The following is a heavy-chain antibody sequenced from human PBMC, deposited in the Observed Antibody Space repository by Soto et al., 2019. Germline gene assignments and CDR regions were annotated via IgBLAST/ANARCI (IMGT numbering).Heavy chain of an antibody. J-gene: IGHJ2*01. CDR3: AREGLRPRWYFDL. CDR1: GYTFNNYG. Sequence: QVQLVQSGVEVKTPGASVKVSCKASGYTFNNYGISWVRQAPVKGLEWVGWISANNGNTNSGKKGEGRVTMTIDTTTTTAYMELRSLRSDDPAVYYCAREGLRPRWYFDLWGRGTLVTVSS. V-gene: IGHV1-18*01. CDR2: ISANNGNT. D-gene: IGHD4-17*01.